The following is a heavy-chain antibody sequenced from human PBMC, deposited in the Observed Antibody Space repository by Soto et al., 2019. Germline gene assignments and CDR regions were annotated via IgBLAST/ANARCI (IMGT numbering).Heavy chain of an antibody. J-gene: IGHJ6*02. CDR2: ISYDGSNK. CDR3: AKDQDSYGWDYYYGMDV. Sequence: GGSLRLSCAASGFTFSSYGMHWVRQAPGRGLEWVAVISYDGSNKYYADSVKGRFTISRDNSKNTLYLQMNSLRAEDTAVYYCAKDQDSYGWDYYYGMDVWGQGTTVTVSS. CDR1: GFTFSSYG. V-gene: IGHV3-30*18. D-gene: IGHD5-18*01.